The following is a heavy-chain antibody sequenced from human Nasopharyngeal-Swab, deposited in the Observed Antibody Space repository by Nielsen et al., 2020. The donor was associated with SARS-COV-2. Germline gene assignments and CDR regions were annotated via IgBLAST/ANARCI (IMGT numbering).Heavy chain of an antibody. Sequence: GGSLRLSCAASGFTFSSYAMHWVRQAPGKGLEWVAVISYDGSNKYYADSVKGRFTISRDNSKNTLYLQMNSLRAEDTAVYYCARSYYGTYYYGMDVWGQGTTVTVSS. D-gene: IGHD4-17*01. J-gene: IGHJ6*02. CDR1: GFTFSSYA. V-gene: IGHV3-30-3*01. CDR3: ARSYYGTYYYGMDV. CDR2: ISYDGSNK.